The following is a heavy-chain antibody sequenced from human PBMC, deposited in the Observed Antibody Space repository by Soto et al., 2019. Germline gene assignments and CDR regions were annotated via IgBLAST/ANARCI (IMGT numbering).Heavy chain of an antibody. D-gene: IGHD2-2*01. CDR2: IISISGTA. Sequence: VQLVQSGAEVKKPGSSVKVSCKASGGTFSSYCISWVRQAPGQGLEWVGGIISISGTANYAQKFQGRVTITADESTSTVYMGLSRLRSEDTAVYFCARSQGSSTSLEIYYYYYYGMDVWGQGTTVTVSS. CDR3: ARSQGSSTSLEIYYYYYYGMDV. V-gene: IGHV1-69*01. J-gene: IGHJ6*02. CDR1: GGTFSSYC.